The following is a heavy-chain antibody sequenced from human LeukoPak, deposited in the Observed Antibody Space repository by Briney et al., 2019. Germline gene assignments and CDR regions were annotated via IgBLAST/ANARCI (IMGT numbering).Heavy chain of an antibody. D-gene: IGHD3-10*01. J-gene: IGHJ5*02. CDR3: AHAPMVRGVIIRNWFDP. CDR2: IYWNDDK. Sequence: SGPTLVNLTQTLTLTCTFSGFSLSTSGVGVGWIRQPPGKALEWLALIYWNDDKRYSPSLKSRLTITKDTSKNQVVLTMTNMDPVDTATYSCAHAPMVRGVIIRNWFDPWGQGTLVTVSS. V-gene: IGHV2-5*01. CDR1: GFSLSTSGVG.